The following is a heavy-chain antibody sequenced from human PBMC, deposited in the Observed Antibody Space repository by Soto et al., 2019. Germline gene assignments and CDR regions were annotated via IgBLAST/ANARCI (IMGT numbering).Heavy chain of an antibody. CDR1: GYTFTSYG. D-gene: IGHD2-21*02. CDR3: ARDKGAYCGGDCYSTWFDP. Sequence: QVQLVQSGAEVKKPGASVKVSCKASGYTFTSYGISWVRQAPGQGLEWMGWISAYNGNTNYEQKLQGRGTRTTDTSTSTAYMELRSLRSDDTAVYYCARDKGAYCGGDCYSTWFDPWGQGTLVTVSS. V-gene: IGHV1-18*01. J-gene: IGHJ5*02. CDR2: ISAYNGNT.